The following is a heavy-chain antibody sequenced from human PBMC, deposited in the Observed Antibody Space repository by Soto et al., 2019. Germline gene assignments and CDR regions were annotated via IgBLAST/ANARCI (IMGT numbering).Heavy chain of an antibody. V-gene: IGHV4-34*01. CDR1: GGSFSGYY. D-gene: IGHD4-17*01. J-gene: IGHJ4*02. Sequence: SETLSLTCAVYGGSFSGYYWSWIRQPPGKGLEWIGEINHSGSTNCNPSLKSRVTISVDTSKNQFSLKLSSVTAADTAVYYCARGRLRSYFDYWGQGTLVTVSS. CDR2: INHSGST. CDR3: ARGRLRSYFDY.